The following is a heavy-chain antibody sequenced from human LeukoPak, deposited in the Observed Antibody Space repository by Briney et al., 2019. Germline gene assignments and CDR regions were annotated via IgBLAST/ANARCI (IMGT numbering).Heavy chain of an antibody. CDR3: ARPGKEWLVINWFDP. CDR2: ISSSSSYI. CDR1: GFTFSSYS. V-gene: IGHV3-21*01. J-gene: IGHJ5*02. D-gene: IGHD6-19*01. Sequence: PGGSLRLSCAASGFTFSSYSMNWVRQAPGKGLEWVSSISSSSSYIYYADSVKGRFTISRDNAKNSLYLRMNSLRAEDTAVYYCARPGKEWLVINWFDPWGQGTLVTVSS.